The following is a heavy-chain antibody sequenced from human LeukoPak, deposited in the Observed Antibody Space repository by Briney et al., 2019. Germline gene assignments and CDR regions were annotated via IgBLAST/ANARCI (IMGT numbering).Heavy chain of an antibody. CDR2: IKQDGGEK. V-gene: IGHV3-7*03. CDR3: SRDSGSGYTSY. D-gene: IGHD6-19*01. CDR1: GFTFSTYW. Sequence: GGSLRLSCAASGFTFSTYWMTWVRQAPGKGLEWVANIKQDGGEKYYVDSVKGRFTISRDNAQNSLYLQMNSLRVEDTANYYCSRDSGSGYTSYWGQGTLVTVSS. J-gene: IGHJ4*02.